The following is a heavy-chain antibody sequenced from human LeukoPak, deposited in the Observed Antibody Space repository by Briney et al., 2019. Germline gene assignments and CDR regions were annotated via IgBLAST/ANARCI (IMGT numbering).Heavy chain of an antibody. CDR2: INAGNGNT. J-gene: IGHJ4*02. Sequence: ASVRVSCKASGGTFSSYAISWVRQAPGQRLEWMGWINAGNGNTKYSQKFQGRVTITRDTSASTAYMELSSLRSEDTAVYYCARVRTSYGSGSLYYFDYWGQGTLVTVSS. V-gene: IGHV1-3*01. D-gene: IGHD3-10*01. CDR1: GGTFSSYA. CDR3: ARVRTSYGSGSLYYFDY.